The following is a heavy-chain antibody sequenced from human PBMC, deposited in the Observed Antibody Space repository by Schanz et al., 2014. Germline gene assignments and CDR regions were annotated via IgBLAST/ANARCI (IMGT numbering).Heavy chain of an antibody. D-gene: IGHD2-8*01. CDR2: ITTSTSYT. V-gene: IGHV3-11*06. J-gene: IGHJ3*02. CDR3: ARLGRMGAFDI. CDR1: GFTFSDNF. Sequence: QVQLVESGGGVVQPGRSLKLSCAASGFTFSDNFMSWIRQAPGKGLEWISYITTSTSYTNYADSVKGRFTISRDKAKKSLFLQMNSRREDDTAVYYCARLGRMGAFDIWGQGTMVTVSS.